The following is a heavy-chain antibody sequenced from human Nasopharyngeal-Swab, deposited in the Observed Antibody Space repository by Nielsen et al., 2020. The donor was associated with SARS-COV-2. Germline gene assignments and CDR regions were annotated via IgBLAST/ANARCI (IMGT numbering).Heavy chain of an antibody. CDR3: ARGEGDIAGSVHDY. J-gene: IGHJ4*02. CDR2: IYHSGST. V-gene: IGHV4-4*02. CDR1: GGSISSSNW. Sequence: TETLSLTCAVPGGSISSSNWWSWVRQPPGKGLELIGEIYHSGSTNYNPSLKSRVTISVDKSKNQFSLKLSSVTAADTAVYYCARGEGDIAGSVHDYWGQGTLVTVSS. D-gene: IGHD5-12*01.